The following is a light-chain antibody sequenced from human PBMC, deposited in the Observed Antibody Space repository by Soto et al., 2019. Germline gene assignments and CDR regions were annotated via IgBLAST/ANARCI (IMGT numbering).Light chain of an antibody. CDR3: QTWDTGIWV. CDR1: SGHSTYA. CDR2: LDSDGSH. V-gene: IGLV4-69*01. Sequence: QPVLTQSPSASASLGASVKRTCTLSSGHSTYAIAWHQLQPEKGPRYLMRLDSDGSHSKGDGIPDRFSGSSAGAERYLTISSLRSEDEADYYCQTWDTGIWVFGGGTKLTVL. J-gene: IGLJ3*02.